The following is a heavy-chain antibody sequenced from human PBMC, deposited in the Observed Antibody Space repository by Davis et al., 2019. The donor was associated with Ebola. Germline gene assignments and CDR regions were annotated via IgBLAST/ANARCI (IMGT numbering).Heavy chain of an antibody. CDR1: GFTFSSYG. D-gene: IGHD1-26*01. CDR2: IGNKDNTHII. V-gene: IGHV3-72*01. Sequence: GESLNIPCAASGFTFSSYGMHWVRQAPGKGLEWVSRIGNKDNTHIIEYAASVKGRFTISRDDSKNSLYLQMDSLKTEDTAVYYCARDKIGSYSFDYWGQGTPVTVSS. CDR3: ARDKIGSYSFDY. J-gene: IGHJ4*02.